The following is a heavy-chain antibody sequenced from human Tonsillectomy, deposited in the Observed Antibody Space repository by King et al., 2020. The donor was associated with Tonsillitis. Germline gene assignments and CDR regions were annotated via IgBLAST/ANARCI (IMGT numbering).Heavy chain of an antibody. CDR1: GFSFSTHG. V-gene: IGHV3-30*03. D-gene: IGHD3-22*01. J-gene: IGHJ4*02. CDR2: ILHDGTKE. CDR3: WSRYDSGGGPFDY. Sequence: VQLVESGGGVVQPGRSLRLSCAASGFSFSTHGMHWVRQAPGKGLEWVALILHDGTKEFYADSVKGRFTISRDNSKNTLYLQMDSRRVEDTAVYYCWSRYDSGGGPFDYWGQGTLVTVSS.